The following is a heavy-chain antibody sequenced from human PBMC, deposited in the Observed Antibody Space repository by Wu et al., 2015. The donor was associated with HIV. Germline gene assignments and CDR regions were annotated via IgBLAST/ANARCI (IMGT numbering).Heavy chain of an antibody. CDR1: GGTFSSFA. Sequence: QVQLVQSGAEVKKPGSSVKVSCKASGGTFSSFAISWVRQAPGQGLEWMGGIIPIFNTTNYAQKFQGRVTITADESTSTSSTSTSYMELSSLRSEDTAMYYCARDLCVRGVCYRSPGDWVPTPWGHGNPG. CDR3: ARDLCVRGVCYRSPGDWVPTP. J-gene: IGHJ5*02. V-gene: IGHV1-69*12. D-gene: IGHD2-8*02. CDR2: IIPIFNTT.